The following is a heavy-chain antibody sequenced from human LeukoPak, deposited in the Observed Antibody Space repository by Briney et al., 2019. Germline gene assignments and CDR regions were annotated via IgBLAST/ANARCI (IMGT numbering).Heavy chain of an antibody. V-gene: IGHV3-7*01. Sequence: GGSLRLSCAASGFTFSSYWMSWVRQAPGKGLEWVANIKQDGSEKYYVDSVKGRFTISRDNAKNSLYLQMNSLRAEDTAVYYCARDLGQYYDTSDDWFDPWGQGTLVTVSS. D-gene: IGHD3-22*01. CDR2: IKQDGSEK. J-gene: IGHJ5*02. CDR1: GFTFSSYW. CDR3: ARDLGQYYDTSDDWFDP.